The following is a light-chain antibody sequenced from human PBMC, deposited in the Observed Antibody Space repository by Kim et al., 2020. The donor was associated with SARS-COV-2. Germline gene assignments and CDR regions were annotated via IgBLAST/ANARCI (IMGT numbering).Light chain of an antibody. CDR1: SLRSYY. V-gene: IGLV3-19*01. Sequence: AMGKNVRITGQGDSLRSYYASWYQQKPGQAPVLVIYGKNNRPSGIPDRFSGSSSGNTASLTITGAQAEDEADYYCNSRDSSGNHYVFGTGTKVTVL. CDR2: GKN. CDR3: NSRDSSGNHYV. J-gene: IGLJ1*01.